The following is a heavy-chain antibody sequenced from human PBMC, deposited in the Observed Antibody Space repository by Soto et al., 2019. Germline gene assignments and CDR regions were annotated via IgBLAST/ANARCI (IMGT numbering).Heavy chain of an antibody. V-gene: IGHV3-30*18. CDR2: ISYDGSNK. J-gene: IGHJ6*03. Sequence: GGSLRLSCAASGFTFSNYGMHWVRQAPGKGLEWVAVISYDGSNKYYADSVKGRFTISRGNSKNTLYLQMNSLRAEDTAVYYCAKVGTILLWFGELFRMDVWGKGTTVNVSS. CDR3: AKVGTILLWFGELFRMDV. D-gene: IGHD3-10*01. CDR1: GFTFSNYG.